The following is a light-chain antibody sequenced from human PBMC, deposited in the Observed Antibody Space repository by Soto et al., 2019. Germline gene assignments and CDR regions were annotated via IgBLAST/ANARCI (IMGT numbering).Light chain of an antibody. CDR1: SSDVGGYNY. Sequence: QSALTQPASVSGSPGQSITISCTGTSSDVGGYNYVSWYQQHPGKAPKLMIDDVSNRPSGVSNRFSGSKSGNTASLTISGLQAEDEADYSCSSYASSSTYVFGTGTKVTVL. CDR2: DVS. J-gene: IGLJ1*01. CDR3: SSYASSSTYV. V-gene: IGLV2-14*01.